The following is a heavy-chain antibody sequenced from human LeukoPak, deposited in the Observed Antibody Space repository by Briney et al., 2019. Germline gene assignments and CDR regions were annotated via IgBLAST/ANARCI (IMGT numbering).Heavy chain of an antibody. CDR3: ARGRLIGRYSSGWYHDAFDI. J-gene: IGHJ3*02. D-gene: IGHD6-19*01. Sequence: SETLSLTCTVSGGSISSSSYYWGWIRQPPGKGLEWIGSIYYSGSTYYNPSLKSRVTISVDTSKNQFSLKLSSVTAADTAVYYCARGRLIGRYSSGWYHDAFDIWGQGTMVTVSS. CDR1: GGSISSSSYY. V-gene: IGHV4-39*07. CDR2: IYYSGST.